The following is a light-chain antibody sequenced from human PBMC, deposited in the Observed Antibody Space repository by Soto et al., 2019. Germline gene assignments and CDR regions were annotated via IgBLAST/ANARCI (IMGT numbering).Light chain of an antibody. CDR1: QTIGTY. V-gene: IGKV3-15*01. Sequence: EIVMTQSPATLSVSPGESATLACKASQTIGTYLAWYQQKPGQAPRLLIYGASTRATGVPARFSGGVSGTEYTLTISSLQSEYFAIYHCQQYDNLPPWTFGQGTKVEIK. J-gene: IGKJ1*01. CDR2: GAS. CDR3: QQYDNLPPWT.